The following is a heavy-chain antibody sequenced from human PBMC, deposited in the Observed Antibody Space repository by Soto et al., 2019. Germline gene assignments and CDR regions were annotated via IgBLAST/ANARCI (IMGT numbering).Heavy chain of an antibody. CDR1: GASFSHFY. D-gene: IGHD3-9*01. V-gene: IGHV4-59*01. J-gene: IGHJ3*02. CDR2: IYDSGST. CDR3: AASYYAILTGNFAFDI. Sequence: PSVTLSLTCTVSGASFSHFYWSWIREAPGEGLEWLGYIYDSGSTNYNPSVRSRVTMSVDTSKTQCSLNRGSVTTEYTAFIFCAASYYAILTGNFAFDIWGHGTMVTVAS.